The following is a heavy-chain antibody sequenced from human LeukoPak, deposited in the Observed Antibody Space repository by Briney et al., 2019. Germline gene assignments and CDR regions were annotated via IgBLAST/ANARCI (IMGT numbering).Heavy chain of an antibody. J-gene: IGHJ4*02. CDR3: AREGEYGSGSYLNY. V-gene: IGHV1-8*01. D-gene: IGHD3-10*01. CDR1: GYSFNSQG. Sequence: ASVKVSCKASGYSFNSQGMNWVRQAPGQGLEWMGWMNPNSGNTGYAQKFQGRVTMTRNTSISTAYMELSSLRSEDTAVYYCAREGEYGSGSYLNYWGQGTPVTISS. CDR2: MNPNSGNT.